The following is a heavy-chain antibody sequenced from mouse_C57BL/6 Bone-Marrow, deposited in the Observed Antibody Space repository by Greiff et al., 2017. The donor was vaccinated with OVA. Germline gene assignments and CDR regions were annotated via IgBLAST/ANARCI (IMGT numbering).Heavy chain of an antibody. J-gene: IGHJ4*01. Sequence: EVMLVESGGDLVKPGGSLKLSCAASGFTFSSYGMSWVRQTPDKRLEWVATISSGGSYTSYPDSVKGRFTISRDNAKNTLYLQMSSLKSEDTAMYYCARHDGFMDYWGQGTSVTVSS. CDR2: ISSGGSYT. CDR1: GFTFSSYG. CDR3: ARHDGFMDY. V-gene: IGHV5-6*01. D-gene: IGHD2-3*01.